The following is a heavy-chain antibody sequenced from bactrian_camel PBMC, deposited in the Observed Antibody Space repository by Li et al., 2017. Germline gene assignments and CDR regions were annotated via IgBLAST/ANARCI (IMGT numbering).Heavy chain of an antibody. CDR1: GDVENLYC. CDR2: IDRSGGT. V-gene: IGHV3S54*01. Sequence: HVQLVESGGGAVQVGGSLTISCVASGDVENLYCMGWFRQAPGKEREGVVVIDRSGGTAHAESVRGRFTIDRDDANHTLWLHMNNLESEDSGMYYCAVEGDGDYCVPGALVFGFWDQGTQVTVS. D-gene: IGHD1*01. CDR3: AVEGDGDYCVPGALVFGF. J-gene: IGHJ6*01.